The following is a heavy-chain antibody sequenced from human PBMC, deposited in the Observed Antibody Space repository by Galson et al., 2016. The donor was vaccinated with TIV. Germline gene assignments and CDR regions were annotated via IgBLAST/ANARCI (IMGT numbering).Heavy chain of an antibody. D-gene: IGHD2-8*02. CDR1: GGSISSYY. CDR3: ASDSVPVAYGMDV. CDR2: IYYSGST. Sequence: VSGGSISSYYWSWIRQPPGKGLEWIGYIYYSGSTNYNPSLKSRVTISVDASKNQFSLKLSSVTAEDTAVYYCASDSVPVAYGMDVWGQGTTVTVS. V-gene: IGHV4-59*01. J-gene: IGHJ6*02.